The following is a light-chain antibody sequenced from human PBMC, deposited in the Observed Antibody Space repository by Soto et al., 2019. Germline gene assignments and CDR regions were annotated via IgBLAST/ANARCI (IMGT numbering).Light chain of an antibody. CDR3: MQALQILYT. CDR2: LGS. Sequence: DIVLTQSPLSLPVTPGEPASISCRSSQSLLHSNGYLCLDWYVQKPGQPPQLLIFLGSNRASGVPDRFSGSGSGTHFTLEISRVEAEDVGVYYCMQALQILYTFGQGTKVDIK. CDR1: QSLLHSNGYLC. V-gene: IGKV2-28*01. J-gene: IGKJ2*01.